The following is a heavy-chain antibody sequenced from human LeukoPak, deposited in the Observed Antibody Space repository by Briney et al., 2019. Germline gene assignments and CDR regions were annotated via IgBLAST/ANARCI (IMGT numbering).Heavy chain of an antibody. CDR2: IYSGGST. Sequence: PGGSLRLSCAASGFTVSSNYMSWVRQAPGKGLEWVSVIYSGGSTYYADSVKGRFTISRDNSKNTLYLQMNSLRAEDTAVYYCARTRITIFGVVIHFDYWGQGTLGTVSS. D-gene: IGHD3-3*01. CDR3: ARTRITIFGVVIHFDY. J-gene: IGHJ4*02. V-gene: IGHV3-66*02. CDR1: GFTVSSNY.